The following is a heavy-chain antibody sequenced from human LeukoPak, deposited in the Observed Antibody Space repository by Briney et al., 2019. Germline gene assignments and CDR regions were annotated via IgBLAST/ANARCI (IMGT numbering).Heavy chain of an antibody. D-gene: IGHD3-22*01. CDR1: GYTFTGHS. CDR3: ARDDYYDVSGFDS. CDR2: INPSSGGT. Sequence: ASVKVSCKASGYTFTGHSIHWVRQAPGQGLEWMGWINPSSGGTKYAQNFQGRVTMTSDTSISTAYMELSRLKSDDTALYYCARDDYYDVSGFDSWGQGTLVTVSS. J-gene: IGHJ4*02. V-gene: IGHV1-2*02.